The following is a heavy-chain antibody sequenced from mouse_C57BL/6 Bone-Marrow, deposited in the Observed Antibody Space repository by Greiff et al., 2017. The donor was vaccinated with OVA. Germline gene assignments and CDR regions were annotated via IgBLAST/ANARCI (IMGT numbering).Heavy chain of an antibody. J-gene: IGHJ3*01. V-gene: IGHV14-3*01. CDR3: APYYYGSSYWFAY. CDR2: IDPANGNT. D-gene: IGHD1-1*01. CDR1: GFNIKNTY. Sequence: VQLQQSVAELVRPGASVKLSCTASGFNIKNTYMHWVKQRPEQGLEGIGRIDPANGNTKYAPKFQGKATITADTSSNTAYLQLSSLTSEDTAIYYCAPYYYGSSYWFAYWGQGTLVTVSA.